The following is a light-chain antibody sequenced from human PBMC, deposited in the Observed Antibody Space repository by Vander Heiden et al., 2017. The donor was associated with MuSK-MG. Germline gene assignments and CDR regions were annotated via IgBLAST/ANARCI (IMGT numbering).Light chain of an antibody. CDR1: QSVSRN. J-gene: IGKJ2*01. CDR3: QQYNNWPLST. V-gene: IGKV3-15*01. Sequence: EIVMTQSPATLSVSPGERATLSCRASQSVSRNLAWYQQKPGQAPRLLIYGASTRATGIPARFSGSGSGTEFTLTISSLQSEDFAVYYCQQYNNWPLSTFGPGAKLEIK. CDR2: GAS.